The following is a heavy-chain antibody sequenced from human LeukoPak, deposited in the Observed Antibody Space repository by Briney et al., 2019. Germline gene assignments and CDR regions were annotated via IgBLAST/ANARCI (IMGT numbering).Heavy chain of an antibody. CDR1: GFTFSSYG. Sequence: GGSLRLSCAASGFTFSSYGMSWVRQAPGEGLEWVSAISGSGGSTYYADSVKGRFTISRDNSKNTLYLQMNSLRAEDTAVYYCAKTPQWLVPYNWFDPWGQGTLVTVSS. CDR2: ISGSGGST. V-gene: IGHV3-23*01. D-gene: IGHD6-19*01. CDR3: AKTPQWLVPYNWFDP. J-gene: IGHJ5*02.